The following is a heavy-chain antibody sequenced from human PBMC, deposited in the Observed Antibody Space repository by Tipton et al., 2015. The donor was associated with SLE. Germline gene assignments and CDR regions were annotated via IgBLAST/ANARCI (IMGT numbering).Heavy chain of an antibody. D-gene: IGHD6-19*01. V-gene: IGHV3-9*01. Sequence: SLRLSCAASGFTFSSYAMSWVRQAPGKGLEWVSGISWNSGSIGYADSVKGRFTISRDNAKNSLYLQMNSLRAEDTALYYCAKDIESGYSSGPGYWGQGTLVTVSS. CDR1: GFTFSSYA. CDR3: AKDIESGYSSGPGY. J-gene: IGHJ4*02. CDR2: ISWNSGSI.